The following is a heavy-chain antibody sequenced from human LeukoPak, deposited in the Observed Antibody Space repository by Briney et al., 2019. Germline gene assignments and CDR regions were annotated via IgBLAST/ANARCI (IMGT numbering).Heavy chain of an antibody. CDR1: GGTFSSYA. CDR3: ACPTRILWFGESQDYYYGMDV. J-gene: IGHJ6*02. V-gene: IGHV1-69*04. CDR2: IIPILGIA. Sequence: ASVKVSCKASGGTFSSYAISWVRQAPGQGLEWMGKIIPILGIANYAQKFQGRVTITADKSTSTAYMELSSLRSEDTAVYYCACPTRILWFGESQDYYYGMDVWGQGTTVTVSS. D-gene: IGHD3-10*01.